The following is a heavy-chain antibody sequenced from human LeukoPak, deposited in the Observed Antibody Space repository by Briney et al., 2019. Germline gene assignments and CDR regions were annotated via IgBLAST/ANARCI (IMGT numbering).Heavy chain of an antibody. CDR1: GYSFTSNW. Sequence: GESLKISCKGSGYSFTSNWIGWVRQMPGKGVEWMGIIYPGDSDTRYSPSFQGQVTISADKSITTAYLQWSSLKASDTAIYYCAKGEPTGNFDYLGQGTLVTVSS. CDR2: IYPGDSDT. CDR3: AKGEPTGNFDY. D-gene: IGHD1-1*01. J-gene: IGHJ4*02. V-gene: IGHV5-51*01.